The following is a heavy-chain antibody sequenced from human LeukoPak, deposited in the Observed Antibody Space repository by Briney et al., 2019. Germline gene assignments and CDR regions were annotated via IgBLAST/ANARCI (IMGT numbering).Heavy chain of an antibody. V-gene: IGHV1-8*01. J-gene: IGHJ6*03. CDR3: VRALSWTTESYYYMDV. CDR2: MNPDSGNT. Sequence: ASVKVSCKASGYTFTSYDMNWVRQATGQGLEWMGWMNPDSGNTGYAQKFQGRVTMTKNTSITTAYMELSSLRSEDTAVYYCVRALSWTTESYYYMDVWGKGTTVTVSS. D-gene: IGHD3/OR15-3a*01. CDR1: GYTFTSYD.